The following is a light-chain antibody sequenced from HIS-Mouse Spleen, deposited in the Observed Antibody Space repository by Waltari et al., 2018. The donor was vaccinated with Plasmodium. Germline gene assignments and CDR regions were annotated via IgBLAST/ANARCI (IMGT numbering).Light chain of an antibody. Sequence: QPVLTQPPSSSASPGESARLTCTLPSDINVGSYNIYWYQQKTGSPPRYLLYYYSDSDKGQGSGVPSRFSGSKDASANTVILLISGLQSEDEADYYCMIWPSNASGVFGGGTKLTVL. V-gene: IGLV5-37*01. CDR1: SDINVGSYN. CDR2: YYSDSDK. J-gene: IGLJ3*02. CDR3: MIWPSNASGV.